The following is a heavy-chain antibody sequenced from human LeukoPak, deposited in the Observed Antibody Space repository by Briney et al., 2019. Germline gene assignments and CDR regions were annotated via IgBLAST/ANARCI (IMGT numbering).Heavy chain of an antibody. J-gene: IGHJ4*02. CDR3: AALRDSSGWPLGY. V-gene: IGHV4-38-2*02. Sequence: SETLSLTCTVSGYSISSGYYWGWIRQPPGKGLEWIGSIYHSGSTYYNPSLKSRVTISVVTSKNQFSLKLSSVTAADTAVYYCAALRDSSGWPLGYWGQGTLVTVSS. CDR1: GYSISSGYY. CDR2: IYHSGST. D-gene: IGHD6-19*01.